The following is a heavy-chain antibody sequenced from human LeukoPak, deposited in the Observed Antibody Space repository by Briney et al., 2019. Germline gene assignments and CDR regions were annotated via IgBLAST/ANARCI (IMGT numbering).Heavy chain of an antibody. V-gene: IGHV3-30*18. D-gene: IGHD3-10*01. CDR3: AKDSLATSGSYLGNWFDP. CDR1: GFTFSRFG. J-gene: IGHJ5*02. Sequence: GGSLRLSCAASGFTFSRFGMHWVRQAPGMGLEWVAVISSDERNKFYGDSVKGRFTISTDNSKNTVYLQMSSLRPEDTAVYYCAKDSLATSGSYLGNWFDPWGQGTLVAVSS. CDR2: ISSDERNK.